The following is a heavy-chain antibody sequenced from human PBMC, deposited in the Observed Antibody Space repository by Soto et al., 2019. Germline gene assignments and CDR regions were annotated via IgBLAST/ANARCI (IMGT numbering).Heavy chain of an antibody. CDR3: ARSQGGSSSLDIYYYYYYGMDV. CDR1: GGTFSSYA. CDR2: IIPIFGTA. D-gene: IGHD2-15*01. V-gene: IGHV1-69*01. J-gene: IGHJ6*02. Sequence: QVELVQSGAEVKKPGSSVKVSCKAPGGTFSSYAISWVRQAPGQRLEWMGGIIPIFGTAKYAQKFQGRVTITADESTGTGYMELSSLRSEDTAVYYCARSQGGSSSLDIYYYYYYGMDVWGQGTTVTVSS.